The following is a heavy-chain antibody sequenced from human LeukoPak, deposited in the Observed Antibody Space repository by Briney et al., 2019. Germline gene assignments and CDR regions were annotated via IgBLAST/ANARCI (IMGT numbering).Heavy chain of an antibody. CDR1: GDSISYHNYY. D-gene: IGHD6-19*01. CDR3: ARLRAMAGHRGGFDF. Sequence: PSETLSLTCAASGDSISYHNYYWDWIRQPPGKGLEWIGTVYYTGNNYYNPSLKSRVAISVDTSKNQFSLQLTSMTAADTAVYYCARLRAMAGHRGGFDFWGRGTMVTVSS. V-gene: IGHV4-39*01. J-gene: IGHJ3*01. CDR2: VYYTGNN.